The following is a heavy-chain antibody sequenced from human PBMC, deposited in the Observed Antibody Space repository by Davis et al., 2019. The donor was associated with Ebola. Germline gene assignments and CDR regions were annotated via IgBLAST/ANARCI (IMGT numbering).Heavy chain of an antibody. CDR3: ARLQYYDFWSGYYKWVGPNWFDP. J-gene: IGHJ5*02. D-gene: IGHD3-3*01. CDR2: IYYSGST. V-gene: IGHV4-59*04. Sequence: SETLSLTCTVSGGSISSYYWSWIRQPPGKGLEWIGYIYYSGSTYYNPSLKSRVTISVDTSKNQFSLKLSSVTAADTAVYYCARLQYYDFWSGYYKWVGPNWFDPWGQGTLVTVSS. CDR1: GGSISSYY.